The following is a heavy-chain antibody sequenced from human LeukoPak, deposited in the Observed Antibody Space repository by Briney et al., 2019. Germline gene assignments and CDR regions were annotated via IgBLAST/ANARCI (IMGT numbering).Heavy chain of an antibody. V-gene: IGHV1-24*01. J-gene: IGHJ5*02. Sequence: ASVKVSCKVSGYTLTELSMHWVRHAPGKGLEWMGGFDPEDGETIYAQKFQGRVTMTEDTSTDTAYMELSSLRSEDTAVYYCGRDEGYDHVWGWGLKNWFDPWGQGTLVSVSS. CDR3: GRDEGYDHVWGWGLKNWFDP. D-gene: IGHD3-16*01. CDR2: FDPEDGET. CDR1: GYTLTELS.